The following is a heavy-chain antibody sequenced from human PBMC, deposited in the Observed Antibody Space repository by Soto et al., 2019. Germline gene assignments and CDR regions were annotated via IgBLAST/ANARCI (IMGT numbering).Heavy chain of an antibody. CDR2: TYYRSKWYN. CDR1: GDSVSSNSAA. V-gene: IGHV6-1*01. CDR3: ARDPGIAAAGDYYYYMDV. J-gene: IGHJ6*03. Sequence: SQTLSLTCAISGDSVSSNSAAWNWIRQSPSRGLEWLGRTYYRSKWYNDYAVSVKSPITINPDTSKNQFSLQLNSVTPEDTAVYYCARDPGIAAAGDYYYYMDVWGKGTTVTVSS. D-gene: IGHD6-13*01.